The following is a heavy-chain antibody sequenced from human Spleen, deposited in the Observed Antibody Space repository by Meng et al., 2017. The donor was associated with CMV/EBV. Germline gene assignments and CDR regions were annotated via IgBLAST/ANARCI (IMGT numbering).Heavy chain of an antibody. V-gene: IGHV4/OR15-8*02. J-gene: IGHJ5*02. CDR2: IDHSGNS. CDR3: ARVREHTSLGNYWFDP. D-gene: IGHD3-16*01. Sequence: SGAYITTSKWWTWGRQTPGKGLEWVGEIDHSGNSNFNPSLKSRLTLSLDTSKNYLSLTMTSVTAEDTAIYYCARVREHTSLGNYWFDPWGQGTLVTVSS. CDR1: GAYITTSKW.